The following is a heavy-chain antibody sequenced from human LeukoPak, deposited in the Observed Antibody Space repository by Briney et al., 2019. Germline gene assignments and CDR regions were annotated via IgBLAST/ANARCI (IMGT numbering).Heavy chain of an antibody. V-gene: IGHV3-7*01. Sequence: PGGSLRLSCAASGFTFEDYPMHWVRQVPGKGLEWVANIKHDGSERYFVDSVKGRFTISRDNAKNSVYLQMSSLRAEDTAVYYCARDSGLSGYDLLDYWGQGTLVTVSS. D-gene: IGHD5-12*01. CDR2: IKHDGSER. J-gene: IGHJ4*02. CDR3: ARDSGLSGYDLLDY. CDR1: GFTFEDYP.